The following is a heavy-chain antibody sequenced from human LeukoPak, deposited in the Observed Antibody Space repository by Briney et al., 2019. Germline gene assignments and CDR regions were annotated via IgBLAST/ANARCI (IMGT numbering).Heavy chain of an antibody. CDR1: GYTFTSYG. V-gene: IGHV1-18*01. Sequence: APVKVSCKASGYTFTSYGISWVRQAPGQGLEWMEWISAYNGNTNYAQKLQGRVTMTTDTSTRTAYIELSSLRSDDTAVYYCARDSSQQLVRRNWFDPWGQGTLVTVSS. CDR2: ISAYNGNT. CDR3: ARDSSQQLVRRNWFDP. J-gene: IGHJ5*02. D-gene: IGHD6-13*01.